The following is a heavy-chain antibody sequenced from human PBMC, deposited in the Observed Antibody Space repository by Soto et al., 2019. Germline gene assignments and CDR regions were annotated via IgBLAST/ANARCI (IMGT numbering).Heavy chain of an antibody. V-gene: IGHV3-33*01. Sequence: GGSLRLSCAASGFTFRSYGIHWVRRAPGKGLEWVAVIWYDGSNKYYADSVKGRFTISRDNSKNTLYLQMNSLRAEDTAVYYCARGSYDILTGPFDYWGQGTLVTVSS. CDR2: IWYDGSNK. J-gene: IGHJ4*02. D-gene: IGHD3-9*01. CDR1: GFTFRSYG. CDR3: ARGSYDILTGPFDY.